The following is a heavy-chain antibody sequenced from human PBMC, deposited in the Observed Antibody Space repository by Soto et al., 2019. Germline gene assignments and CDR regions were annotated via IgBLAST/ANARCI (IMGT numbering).Heavy chain of an antibody. V-gene: IGHV1-69*01. D-gene: IGHD3-22*01. CDR2: IIPIFGTA. J-gene: IGHJ4*02. Sequence: QVQLVQSGAEVKKPGSSVKVSCKASGGTFSSYAISWVRQAPGQGLEWMGGIIPIFGTANYAQKFQGRVTITADESTSTAYXXXXSLRSEDTAVYYCARDLRLTMIPTLVYWGQGTLVTVSS. CDR3: ARDLRLTMIPTLVY. CDR1: GGTFSSYA.